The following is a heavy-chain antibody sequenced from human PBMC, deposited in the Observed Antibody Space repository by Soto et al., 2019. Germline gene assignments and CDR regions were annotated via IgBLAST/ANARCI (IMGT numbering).Heavy chain of an antibody. CDR3: AKVPSLLEWSFDY. J-gene: IGHJ4*02. Sequence: EVQLLESGGGLVQPGGSLRLSCAASGFTFSSYAMSWVRQAPGKGLEWVAAISGSGGSTYYADSVKGRFTISRDNSKNTLYLQMNSLRAVHTAVYYCAKVPSLLEWSFDYWGQGTLVTVSS. D-gene: IGHD3-3*01. V-gene: IGHV3-23*01. CDR2: ISGSGGST. CDR1: GFTFSSYA.